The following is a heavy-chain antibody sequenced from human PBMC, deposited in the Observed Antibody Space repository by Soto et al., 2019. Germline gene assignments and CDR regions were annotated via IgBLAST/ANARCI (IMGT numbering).Heavy chain of an antibody. CDR3: ARDPWDL. V-gene: IGHV3-7*03. J-gene: IGHJ4*02. CDR2: IQEDGSAQ. CDR1: GFRFNTYW. Sequence: GGSLRLSCAAPGFRFNTYWMSWVRQAPGKGLEWVANIQEDGSAQYYVDSVKGRFTISRDNAKNSLYLQMNSLRAEDTAVYFCARDPWDLWGQGALVTVSS. D-gene: IGHD1-26*01.